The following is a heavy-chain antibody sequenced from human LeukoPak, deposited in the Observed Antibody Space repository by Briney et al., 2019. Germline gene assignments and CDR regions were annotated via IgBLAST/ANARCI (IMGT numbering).Heavy chain of an antibody. V-gene: IGHV3-23*01. CDR1: RFTFYSYA. D-gene: IGHD3-10*01. CDR3: ARWKFGESDSPFFYFYFGMDV. Sequence: GSLRLSCAATRFTFYSYAMSWVRQATGKGLEWVSAISGSGASTYYADSVKGRFTITRGNSKNMLFLQMNSLTAADTAVYFCARWKFGESDSPFFYFYFGMDVWGHGTTVTVSS. CDR2: ISGSGAST. J-gene: IGHJ6*02.